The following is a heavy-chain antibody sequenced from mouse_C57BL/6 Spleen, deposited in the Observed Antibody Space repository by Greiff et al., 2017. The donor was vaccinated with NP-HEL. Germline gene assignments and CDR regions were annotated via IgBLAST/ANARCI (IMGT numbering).Heavy chain of an antibody. CDR3: AREGNYYGSRGYFDY. Sequence: VQLQQSGAELVKPGASVKLSCKASGYTFTSYWMHWVKQRPGQGLEWIGMIHPNSGSTNYNEKFKSKATLTVDKSSSTAYMQLSSLTSEDSAVYYCAREGNYYGSRGYFDYWGQGTTLTVSS. J-gene: IGHJ2*01. V-gene: IGHV1-64*01. CDR1: GYTFTSYW. CDR2: IHPNSGST. D-gene: IGHD1-1*01.